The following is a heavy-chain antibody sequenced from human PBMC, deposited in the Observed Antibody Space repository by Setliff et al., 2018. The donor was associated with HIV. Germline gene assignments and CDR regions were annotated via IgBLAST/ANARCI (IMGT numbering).Heavy chain of an antibody. CDR1: GGSFSGYY. D-gene: IGHD3-22*01. CDR3: ARGGYSDSSGYYHPFDY. J-gene: IGHJ4*02. Sequence: PSETLSLTCAVYGGSFSGYYWSWIRQPPGKGLEWIGEINHSGSTICNPSLESRVTISVDTSKDQFSLRLNSVTAADTAVYYCARGGYSDSSGYYHPFDYWGQGTLVTVSS. V-gene: IGHV4-34*01. CDR2: INHSGST.